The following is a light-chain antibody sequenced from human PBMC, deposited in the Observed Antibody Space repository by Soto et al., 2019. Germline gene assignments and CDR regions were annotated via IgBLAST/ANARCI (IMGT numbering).Light chain of an antibody. J-gene: IGKJ3*01. CDR1: QGISNY. Sequence: DIQMTQSPSSLSASVGDRVTITCRASQGISNYVAWYQQRPGKAPKLLIYAASTLQSGVPSRFSVTESRTDFTLTISGLQPEDVATYYRQKYDSAPLFTFDPGTKVEIK. V-gene: IGKV1-27*01. CDR2: AAS. CDR3: QKYDSAPLFT.